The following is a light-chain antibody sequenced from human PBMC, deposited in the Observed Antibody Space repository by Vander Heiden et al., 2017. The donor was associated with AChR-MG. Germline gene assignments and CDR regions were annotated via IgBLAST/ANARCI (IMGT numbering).Light chain of an antibody. Sequence: FVLTQSPGTLSLSPGEKVTLSCRASQSLSGTFLAWYQQKPGQAPRLLIYGASNRATGIPGRFTGSGYGTEFTLTISRREPEDFAVYYCQQDGGLPSTFGQGTKLEIK. CDR2: GAS. V-gene: IGKV3-20*01. CDR1: QSLSGTF. CDR3: QQDGGLPST. J-gene: IGKJ2*01.